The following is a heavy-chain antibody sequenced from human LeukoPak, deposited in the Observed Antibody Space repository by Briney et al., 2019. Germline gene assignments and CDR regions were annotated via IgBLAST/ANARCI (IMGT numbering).Heavy chain of an antibody. CDR2: IRGGGDTK. V-gene: IGHV3-23*01. Sequence: GSLRLSCTASGFTFSNYAMTWVRQAPGEGLEWVASIRGGGDTKYYADSVKGRFTISRDNSKNTLFLQMNSLRGEDTAVYYCSGDPNGDYVGAFDMWGPGTMVTVSS. CDR3: SGDPNGDYVGAFDM. D-gene: IGHD4-17*01. J-gene: IGHJ3*02. CDR1: GFTFSNYA.